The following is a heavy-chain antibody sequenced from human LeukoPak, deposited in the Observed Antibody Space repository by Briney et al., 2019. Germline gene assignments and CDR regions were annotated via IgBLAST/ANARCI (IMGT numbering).Heavy chain of an antibody. Sequence: SETLSLTCTVSGGSISSGSYYWSWIRQPAGKGLEWIGRIYTSGSTNYNPSLKSRVTISVGTSKNQFSLKLSSVTAADTAVYFCATGNTQKGGFDYWGQGTLVTVSS. J-gene: IGHJ4*02. CDR3: ATGNTQKGGFDY. CDR1: GGSISSGSYY. CDR2: IYTSGST. V-gene: IGHV4-61*02. D-gene: IGHD1-26*01.